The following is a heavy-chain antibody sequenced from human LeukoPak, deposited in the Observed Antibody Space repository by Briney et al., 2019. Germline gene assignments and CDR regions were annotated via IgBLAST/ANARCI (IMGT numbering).Heavy chain of an antibody. J-gene: IGHJ4*02. CDR3: ARGPPAIGYCSGGSCYSDY. CDR1: GGSFSGYY. Sequence: SETLSLTCAVYGGSFSGYYWSWIRQPPGKGLEWIGEINHSGSTNYNPSLKSRVTISVDTSKNQFSLKLSSVTAADTAVYYCARGPPAIGYCSGGSCYSDYWGQGTLVTVSS. D-gene: IGHD2-15*01. V-gene: IGHV4-34*01. CDR2: INHSGST.